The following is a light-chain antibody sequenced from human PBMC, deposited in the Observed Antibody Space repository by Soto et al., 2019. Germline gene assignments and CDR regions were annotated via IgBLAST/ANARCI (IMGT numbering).Light chain of an antibody. CDR3: QQYNNWLGT. Sequence: DIVLTQSPVTLSLSPVEGATLSCRASQSVSSSYLAWYQQKPGQAPRVLIYGASSRATGIPDRFSGSGSGTEFTLTISSLQSEDFAVYYCQQYNNWLGTFGQGTKVDIK. CDR1: QSVSSSY. J-gene: IGKJ1*01. CDR2: GAS. V-gene: IGKV3-20*01.